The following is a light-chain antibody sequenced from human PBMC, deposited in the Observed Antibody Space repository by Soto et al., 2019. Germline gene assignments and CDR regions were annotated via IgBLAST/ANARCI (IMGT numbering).Light chain of an antibody. CDR2: DAS. V-gene: IGKV3-11*01. CDR1: QSVSSY. J-gene: IGKJ4*01. Sequence: FVLTQSPATPSLSPGERATLSCRASQSVSSYLAWYQQKPGQAPRLLIYDASNRATGIPARFSGSGSGTDFTLTISSLEPEDFAVYYCQQRSNWPPTFGGGTKVEIK. CDR3: QQRSNWPPT.